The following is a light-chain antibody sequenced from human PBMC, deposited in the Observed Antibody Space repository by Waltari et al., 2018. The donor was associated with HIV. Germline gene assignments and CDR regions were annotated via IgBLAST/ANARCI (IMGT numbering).Light chain of an antibody. J-gene: IGLJ2*01. Sequence: QSALTQPASVSGSPGQSITISCTGTRSDVGGYNYVSWYQQHPGKAPKLMIYDVTSRPSGVSDRFSGSKSGNTASLTISGLQAEDEADYYCSSYITSDTPVVFGGGTKLTVL. CDR2: DVT. CDR3: SSYITSDTPVV. V-gene: IGLV2-14*03. CDR1: RSDVGGYNY.